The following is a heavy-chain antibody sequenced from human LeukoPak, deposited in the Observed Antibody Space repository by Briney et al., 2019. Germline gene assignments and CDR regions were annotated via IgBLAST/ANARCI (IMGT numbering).Heavy chain of an antibody. D-gene: IGHD3-10*01. CDR2: TSGSGVST. CDR1: GFTFTTYA. J-gene: IGHJ3*02. Sequence: PGGSLRLSCAASGFTFTTYAMSWVRQAPGKGLEWVSATSGSGVSTYYADSVKGRFTISRDNSKNTLYLQMNSLRADNTALYYCAKDLGFGGPHDAFDIWGQGTMVTVPS. CDR3: AKDLGFGGPHDAFDI. V-gene: IGHV3-23*01.